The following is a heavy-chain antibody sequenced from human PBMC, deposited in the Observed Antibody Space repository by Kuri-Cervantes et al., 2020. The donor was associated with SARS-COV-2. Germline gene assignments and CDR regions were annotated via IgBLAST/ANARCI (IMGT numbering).Heavy chain of an antibody. CDR1: GFTFSSYG. CDR3: ARPDCTINGVCFMDV. D-gene: IGHD2-8*01. Sequence: GESLKISCAASGFTFSSYGMTWVRQAPGKGLEWVSSISSSSDYIYYADSVKGRFTVSRDNAENSLYLQMNSLRAGDTAVYYCARPDCTINGVCFMDVWGQGTTVTVSS. V-gene: IGHV3-21*01. CDR2: ISSSSDYI. J-gene: IGHJ6*02.